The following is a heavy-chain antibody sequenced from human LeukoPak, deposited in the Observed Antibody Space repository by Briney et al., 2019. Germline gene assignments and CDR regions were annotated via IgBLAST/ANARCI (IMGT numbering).Heavy chain of an antibody. CDR3: ARVSSGSYALWDRTKNWFDP. Sequence: SVKVSCKASGGTFSSYAISWVRQAPGQGLEWMGGIIPIFGTANYAQKFQGRVTITADESTSTAYMELSSLRSEDTAAYYCARVSSGSYALWDRTKNWFDPWGQGTLVTVSS. J-gene: IGHJ5*02. D-gene: IGHD3-10*01. V-gene: IGHV1-69*13. CDR2: IIPIFGTA. CDR1: GGTFSSYA.